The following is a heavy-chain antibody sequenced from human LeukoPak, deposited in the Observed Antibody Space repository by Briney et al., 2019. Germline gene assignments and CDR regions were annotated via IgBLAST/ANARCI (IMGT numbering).Heavy chain of an antibody. CDR2: ISSSSSYI. V-gene: IGHV3-21*01. CDR3: ARDPGIPNY. J-gene: IGHJ4*02. CDR1: GFTFDDYA. D-gene: IGHD6-13*01. Sequence: PGRSLRLSCAASGFTFDDYAMHWVRQAPGKGLEWVSSISSSSSYIYYADSVKGRFTISRDNAKNSLYLQMNSLRAEDTAVYYCARDPGIPNYWGQGTLVTVSS.